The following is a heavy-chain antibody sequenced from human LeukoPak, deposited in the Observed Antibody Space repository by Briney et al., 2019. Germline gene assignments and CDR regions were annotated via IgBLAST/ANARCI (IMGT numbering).Heavy chain of an antibody. J-gene: IGHJ3*02. Sequence: SQTLSLTCSVSGGSIKGGGFFWNWVPQHPGKGLEWIGHIYYSGSTSYNPSVKRRVTISVDTSKNQFSLKLTSVTAADTAMYYCARDHGRSYNYGSDALDIWGQGTLVIVSA. V-gene: IGHV4-31*03. CDR2: IYYSGST. CDR1: GGSIKGGGFF. CDR3: ARDHGRSYNYGSDALDI. D-gene: IGHD3-10*01.